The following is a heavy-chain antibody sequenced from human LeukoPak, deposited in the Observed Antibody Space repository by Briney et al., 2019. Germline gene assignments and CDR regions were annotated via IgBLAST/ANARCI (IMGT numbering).Heavy chain of an antibody. V-gene: IGHV3-74*01. Sequence: GGSLRLSCAASGFTFSTFWMHWVRQAPGKGLVWVSRFSVTGSSTNYADSVKGRFTISRDNAKNTLYLEMNSLRPEDTAVYYCVRGXSYGMDVRGXGTXVTVSS. CDR1: GFTFSTFW. CDR3: VRGXSYGMDV. CDR2: FSVTGSST. J-gene: IGHJ6*02.